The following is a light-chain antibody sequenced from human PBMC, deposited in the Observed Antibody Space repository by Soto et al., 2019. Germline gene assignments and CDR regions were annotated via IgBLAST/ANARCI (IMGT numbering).Light chain of an antibody. J-gene: IGLJ2*01. CDR1: SANIGNNY. Sequence: QSVLTQPPSVSAAPRQKVTISCSGSSANIGNNYVSWYQHLPGTAPKLLISDNNRRPSGIPDRFSGSKSGTSATLDITGLQTADEADYYCGTWDSSLSAVVFGGGTKVTVL. CDR2: DNN. V-gene: IGLV1-51*01. CDR3: GTWDSSLSAVV.